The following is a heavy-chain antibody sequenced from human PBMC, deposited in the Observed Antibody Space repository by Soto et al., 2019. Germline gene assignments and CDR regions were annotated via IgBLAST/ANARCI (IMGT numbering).Heavy chain of an antibody. D-gene: IGHD6-25*01. V-gene: IGHV3-23*01. CDR3: AKFFVETGGSSGWPWTFHY. CDR2: ISGSGGTT. CDR1: GFTFSSYA. J-gene: IGHJ4*02. Sequence: EVQLLESGGGLVQPGRSLRLSCAASGFTFSSYAMSWVRQAPGKGLEWVSAISGSGGTTYYAASVKGRFTISRDNSKNTLFLQMNSLRAEDTAVYYCAKFFVETGGSSGWPWTFHYWVQGTLVTGSS.